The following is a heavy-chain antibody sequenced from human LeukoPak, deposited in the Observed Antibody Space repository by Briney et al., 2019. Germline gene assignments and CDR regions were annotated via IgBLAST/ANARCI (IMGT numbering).Heavy chain of an antibody. CDR1: GFTLSTYN. J-gene: IGHJ4*02. V-gene: IGHV3-21*01. Sequence: GGSLRLSCAASGFTLSTYNMNWVRQAPGKGLEWVSCISSSTTYIYYADSVKGRFTISRDNARNSLYLQMNSLRDEDTAVYYCARDGLHTAHFDYWGQGTLVTVSS. CDR2: ISSSTTYI. D-gene: IGHD5-18*01. CDR3: ARDGLHTAHFDY.